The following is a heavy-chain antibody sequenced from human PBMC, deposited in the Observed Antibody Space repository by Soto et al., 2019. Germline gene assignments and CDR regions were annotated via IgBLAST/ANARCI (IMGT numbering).Heavy chain of an antibody. J-gene: IGHJ6*02. D-gene: IGHD3-3*01. CDR3: ARDVLRFLEWSPDPYYYGMDV. V-gene: IGHV1-46*01. Sequence: ASVKVSCKASGYTFTSYYMHWVRQAPGQGLEWMGIINPSGGSTSYAQKFQGRVTMTRDTSTSTVYMELSSLRSEDTAVYYCARDVLRFLEWSPDPYYYGMDVWGQGTTVTVSS. CDR1: GYTFTSYY. CDR2: INPSGGST.